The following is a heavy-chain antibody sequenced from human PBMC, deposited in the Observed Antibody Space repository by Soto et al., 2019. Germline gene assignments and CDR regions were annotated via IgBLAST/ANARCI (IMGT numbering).Heavy chain of an antibody. CDR3: ARYNGSGSFDD. CDR2: INPNSGGT. V-gene: IGHV1-2*06. J-gene: IGHJ4*02. Sequence: QVQLVQSVAEVKKPGASVKVSCKASGYTFTDYYIHWVRQAPGPGLEWMGRINPNSGGTNYAQKFQGRVTMTRDTSISTAYMELSSLRSDDTAFYYCARYNGSGSFDDWGQGSLVTVSS. CDR1: GYTFTDYY. D-gene: IGHD3-10*01.